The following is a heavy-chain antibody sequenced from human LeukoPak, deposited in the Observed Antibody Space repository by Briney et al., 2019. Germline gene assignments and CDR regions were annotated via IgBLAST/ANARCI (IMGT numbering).Heavy chain of an antibody. CDR2: IYTSGST. CDR3: AGSSSDPRYYYYYMDV. V-gene: IGHV4-4*07. D-gene: IGHD6-6*01. CDR1: GGSISSYY. J-gene: IGHJ6*03. Sequence: PSETLSLTCTVSGGSISSYYWSWIRQPAGKGLEWIGRIYTSGSTNYNPSLKSRVTMSVDTSKNQFSLKLSSVTAADTAVYYCAGSSSDPRYYYYYMDVWGKGTTVTVSS.